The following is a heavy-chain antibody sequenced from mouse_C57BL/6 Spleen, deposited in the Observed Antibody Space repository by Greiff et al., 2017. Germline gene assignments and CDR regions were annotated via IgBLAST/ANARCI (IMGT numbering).Heavy chain of an antibody. Sequence: QVQLQQPGAELVKPGASVKLSCKASGYTFTSYWMHWVKQRPGQGLEWIGMIHPNSGSTNYNEKFKSKATLTVDKSSSTAYMQLSSLTSEDSAVYDCARGGHDYNWYFDVWGTGTTGTVSS. CDR2: IHPNSGST. V-gene: IGHV1-64*01. CDR3: ARGGHDYNWYFDV. CDR1: GYTFTSYW. D-gene: IGHD2-4*01. J-gene: IGHJ1*03.